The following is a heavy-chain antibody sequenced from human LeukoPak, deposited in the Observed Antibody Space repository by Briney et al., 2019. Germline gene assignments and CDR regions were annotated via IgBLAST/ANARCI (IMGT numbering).Heavy chain of an antibody. V-gene: IGHV3-21*01. Sequence: RTGGSLRLSCAASGFTFTTYSMNWVRQAPGKEPEWVSAVSSSSDYIYYADSVRGRFTISRDNAKNSLYLQMNSLRAEDTAVYYCARDIVGATGDAFDIWGQGTMVTVSS. J-gene: IGHJ3*02. CDR1: GFTFTTYS. CDR2: VSSSSDYI. CDR3: ARDIVGATGDAFDI. D-gene: IGHD1-26*01.